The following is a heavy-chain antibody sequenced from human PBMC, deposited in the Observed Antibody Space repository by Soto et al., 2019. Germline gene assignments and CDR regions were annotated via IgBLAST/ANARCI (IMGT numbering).Heavy chain of an antibody. CDR3: ARDRHDYDSSGDPKPFDY. CDR2: ISSSSSYI. J-gene: IGHJ4*02. Sequence: PGGSLRLSCAASGFTFSSYSMNWVRQAPGKGLEWVSCISSSSSYIYYADSVKGRFTISRDNAKNSLYLQMTSLSAEDTAVYYGARDRHDYDSSGDPKPFDYWGQGTLVTVYS. D-gene: IGHD3-22*01. CDR1: GFTFSSYS. V-gene: IGHV3-21*01.